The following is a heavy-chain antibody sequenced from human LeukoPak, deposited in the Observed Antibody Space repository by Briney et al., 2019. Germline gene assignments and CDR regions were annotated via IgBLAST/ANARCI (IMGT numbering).Heavy chain of an antibody. D-gene: IGHD5-18*01. CDR2: INEDGSEK. Sequence: PGGSLRLSCAASGFTFSSYGMNWVRQAPGKGLEWVANINEDGSEKYYVDSVKGRFTISRDNAKNSLYLQMNSLRAEDTAVYYCAKGGRGVQLWSGPGYWDQGTLVTVSS. V-gene: IGHV3-7*03. J-gene: IGHJ4*02. CDR1: GFTFSSYG. CDR3: AKGGRGVQLWSGPGY.